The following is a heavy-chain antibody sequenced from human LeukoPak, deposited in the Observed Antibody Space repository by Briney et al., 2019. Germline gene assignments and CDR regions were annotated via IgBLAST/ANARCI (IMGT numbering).Heavy chain of an antibody. CDR1: GYSFSSYW. J-gene: IGHJ5*02. CDR2: IYPGDSDT. V-gene: IGHV5-51*01. Sequence: GESPKISCQGSGYSFSSYWIGWVRQMPGKGLEWMGIIYPGDSDTRYSPSFQGQVTISADKSITTAYLQWSSLKASDTAMYYCARLVTGSSGWFDPWGQGTLVTVSS. D-gene: IGHD6-19*01. CDR3: ARLVTGSSGWFDP.